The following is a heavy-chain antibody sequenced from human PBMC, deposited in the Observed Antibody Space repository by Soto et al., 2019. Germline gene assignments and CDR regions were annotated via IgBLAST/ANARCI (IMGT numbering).Heavy chain of an antibody. CDR3: AREKQAGTRVGDAFDI. CDR1: GGTFSSYT. V-gene: IGHV1-69*04. Sequence: ASVKVSCKASGGTFSSYTISWVRQAPGQGLEWMGRIIPILGIANYAQKFQGRVTITADKSTSTAYMELSSLRSEDTAVYYCAREKQAGTRVGDAFDIWGQGTMVTVSS. J-gene: IGHJ3*02. CDR2: IIPILGIA. D-gene: IGHD1-1*01.